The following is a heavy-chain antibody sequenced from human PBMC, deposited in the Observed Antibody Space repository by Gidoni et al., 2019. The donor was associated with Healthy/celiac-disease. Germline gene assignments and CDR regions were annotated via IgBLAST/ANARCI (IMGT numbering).Heavy chain of an antibody. Sequence: EVQLVESGGGLVKPGGSLRLSCAASGFTLSNAWMSWGRQAPGKGLEWVGRIKSKTDGGTTDYAAPVKGRFTISRDDSKNTLYLQMNSLKTEDTAVYYCTTEPLMPYYYDSSGYYAHDYWGQGTLVTVSS. CDR1: GFTLSNAW. CDR3: TTEPLMPYYYDSSGYYAHDY. J-gene: IGHJ4*02. CDR2: IKSKTDGGTT. D-gene: IGHD3-22*01. V-gene: IGHV3-15*01.